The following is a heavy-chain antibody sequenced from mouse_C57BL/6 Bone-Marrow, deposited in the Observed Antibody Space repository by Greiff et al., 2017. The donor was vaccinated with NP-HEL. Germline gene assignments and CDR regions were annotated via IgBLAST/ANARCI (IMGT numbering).Heavy chain of an antibody. CDR3: ARWSITTVVKGAMDY. V-gene: IGHV1-7*01. CDR2: INPSSGYT. J-gene: IGHJ4*01. Sequence: QVQLQQSGAELAKPGASVKLSCKASGYTFTSYWMHWVKQRPGQGLEWIGYINPSSGYTKYNQKFKDKATLTADKSSSTAYMQLSSLTYEDSADYYCARWSITTVVKGAMDYWGQGTSVTVSS. D-gene: IGHD1-1*01. CDR1: GYTFTSYW.